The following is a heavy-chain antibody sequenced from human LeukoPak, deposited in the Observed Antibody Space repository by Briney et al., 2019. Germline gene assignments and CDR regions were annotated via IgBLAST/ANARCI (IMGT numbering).Heavy chain of an antibody. CDR1: GLTVSSSF. CDR3: ARVLRYFDWLFDAFDI. D-gene: IGHD3-9*01. CDR2: IYSDALGGIT. V-gene: IGHV3-53*01. Sequence: GGSLRLSCAVSGLTVSSSFMSWVRQAPGKGLEWVSDIYSDALGGITNYADSVKGRFTISRDNSQNTLYLQMNSLRAEDTAVYYCARVLRYFDWLFDAFDIWGQGTMVTVSS. J-gene: IGHJ3*02.